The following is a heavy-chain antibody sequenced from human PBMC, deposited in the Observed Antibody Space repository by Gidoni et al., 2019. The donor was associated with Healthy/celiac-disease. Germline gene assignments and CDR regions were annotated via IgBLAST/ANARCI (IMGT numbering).Heavy chain of an antibody. CDR3: ARWPASWIVSYYYYGMDV. CDR1: GGSISSGSYS. CDR2: IYTSGST. D-gene: IGHD2-2*03. J-gene: IGHJ6*02. Sequence: QLQLQESGPGLVKPSQTLSLTCTVSGGSISSGSYSWNWIRQPAGKGLEWIGRIYTSGSTNYNPSLKSRVTMSVDTSKNQFSLKLSSVTAADTAVYYCARWPASWIVSYYYYGMDVWGQGTTVTVSS. V-gene: IGHV4-61*02.